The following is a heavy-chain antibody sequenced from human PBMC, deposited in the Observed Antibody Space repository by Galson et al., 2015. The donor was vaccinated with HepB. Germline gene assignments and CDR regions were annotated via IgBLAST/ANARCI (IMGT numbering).Heavy chain of an antibody. Sequence: SLRLSCAASGFIFSSYGMVWVRQAPGKRLEWVAVISYDGNNKYYADSVKGRFTISRDNSKNTLYLQMNSLRAEETAVYYCARAREWDYNILSGYDIYGPSDYWGQGTLVTVSS. CDR3: ARAREWDYNILSGYDIYGPSDY. CDR1: GFIFSSYG. J-gene: IGHJ4*02. CDR2: ISYDGNNK. D-gene: IGHD3-9*01. V-gene: IGHV3-30*03.